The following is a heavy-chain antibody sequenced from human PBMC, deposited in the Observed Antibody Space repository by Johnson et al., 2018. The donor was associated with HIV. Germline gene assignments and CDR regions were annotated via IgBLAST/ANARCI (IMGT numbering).Heavy chain of an antibody. CDR1: GFTFSSYW. Sequence: EVQLVESGGGLVQPGGSLRLSCTASGFTFSSYWMNWVRQAPGKGLEWVANIKSDGSEKHFVDSVKGRFTIYRDNAKNSLYMQMSSLRAEDTAMYYCARGGYCSGGRCYSIHAFDIWGQGTMVTVSS. CDR3: ARGGYCSGGRCYSIHAFDI. CDR2: IKSDGSEK. V-gene: IGHV3-7*04. D-gene: IGHD2-15*01. J-gene: IGHJ3*02.